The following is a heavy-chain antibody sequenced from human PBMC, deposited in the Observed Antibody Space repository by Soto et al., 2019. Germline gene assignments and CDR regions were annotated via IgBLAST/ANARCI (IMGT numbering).Heavy chain of an antibody. D-gene: IGHD3-3*01. CDR2: VSGSGADT. CDR1: GFTFCSYA. J-gene: IGHJ3*02. Sequence: GGSLGLSCSASGFTFCSYAMTWVRQAPGKGLEWVSAVSGSGADTFYADSVKGRFTISRDNSKNTLYQQMNSLRAEDTAVYYCAQGSGSKSFDIWGQGTMVTVSS. V-gene: IGHV3-23*01. CDR3: AQGSGSKSFDI.